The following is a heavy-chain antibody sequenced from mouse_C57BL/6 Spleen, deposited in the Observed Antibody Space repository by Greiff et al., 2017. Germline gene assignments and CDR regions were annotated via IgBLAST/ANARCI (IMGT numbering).Heavy chain of an antibody. V-gene: IGHV2-5*01. CDR3: ATGYYYGSSYEYFDV. CDR2: IWRGGST. J-gene: IGHJ1*03. Sequence: VKLMESGPGLVQPSQSLSITCTVSGFSLTSYGVHWVRQSPGKGLEWLGVIWRGGSTDYNAAFMSRLSITKDNSKSQVFFKMNSLQADDTAIYXCATGYYYGSSYEYFDVWGTGTTVTVSS. D-gene: IGHD1-1*01. CDR1: GFSLTSYG.